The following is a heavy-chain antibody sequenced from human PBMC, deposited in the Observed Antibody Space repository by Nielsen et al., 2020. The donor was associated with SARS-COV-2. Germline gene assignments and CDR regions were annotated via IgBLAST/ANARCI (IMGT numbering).Heavy chain of an antibody. Sequence: GGSLRLSCAGSGFTFSNFAMNWVRQAPGKGLEWVSTIGVSGGGTYYADSLKGRFTISRDNSKNTLYLQMNSLGADDTAIYYCTRRVAGGTMDVWGQGTTVTVSS. V-gene: IGHV3-23*01. CDR2: IGVSGGGT. D-gene: IGHD6-19*01. J-gene: IGHJ6*02. CDR3: TRRVAGGTMDV. CDR1: GFTFSNFA.